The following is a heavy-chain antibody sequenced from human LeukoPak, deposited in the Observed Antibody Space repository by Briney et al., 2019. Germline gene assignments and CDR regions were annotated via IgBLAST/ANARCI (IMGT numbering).Heavy chain of an antibody. CDR3: ARDSEQQLVLGAFDI. D-gene: IGHD6-13*01. J-gene: IGHJ3*02. V-gene: IGHV3-48*04. Sequence: GGSLRLSCAASGFSFSSYSMSWVRQAPGKGLEWVSYITSTSTMFYADSVKGRSTISRDNAKNSLYLQMNSLRAEDTAVYYCARDSEQQLVLGAFDIWGQGAMVTVSS. CDR2: ITSTSTM. CDR1: GFSFSSYS.